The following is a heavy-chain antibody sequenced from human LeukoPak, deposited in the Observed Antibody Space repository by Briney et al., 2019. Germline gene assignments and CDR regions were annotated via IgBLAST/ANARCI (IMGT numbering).Heavy chain of an antibody. V-gene: IGHV1-69*13. CDR2: IIPIFGTA. J-gene: IGHJ4*02. CDR1: GGTFISYA. Sequence: SVKVSCKASGGTFISYAISWVRRAPGQGLEWMGGIIPIFGTANYAQKFQGRVTITADESTSTAYMELSSLRSEDTAVYYCARETSARVFDYWGQGTLVTVSS. CDR3: ARETSARVFDY.